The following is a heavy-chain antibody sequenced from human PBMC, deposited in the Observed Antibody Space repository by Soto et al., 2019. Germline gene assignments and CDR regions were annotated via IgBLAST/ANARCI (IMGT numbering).Heavy chain of an antibody. CDR1: GFTFDYYW. D-gene: IGHD1-26*01. CDR3: ARGDRGAFDL. CDR2: IHRDGTST. J-gene: IGHJ3*01. V-gene: IGHV3-74*01. Sequence: EVQLVESGGGLVQPGESLRLSCAASGFTFDYYWMHWVRQAPGKGLVWVSRIHRDGTSTTYADSVKGRFTISRDNAKNTLSLQMNSLTAEDTAVYYCARGDRGAFDLWGQGTVVTVSS.